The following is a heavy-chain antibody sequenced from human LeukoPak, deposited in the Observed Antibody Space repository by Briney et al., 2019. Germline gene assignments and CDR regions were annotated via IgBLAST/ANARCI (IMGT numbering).Heavy chain of an antibody. CDR2: IYTSGST. J-gene: IGHJ3*02. Sequence: SETLSLTCTVSGGSISSYCWSWIRQPAGKGLEWIGRIYTSGSTNYNPSLKSRVTMSVDTSKNQFSLKLSSVTAADTAVYYCARADCSGGSCYPDAFDIWGQGTMVTVSS. CDR3: ARADCSGGSCYPDAFDI. CDR1: GGSISSYC. D-gene: IGHD2-15*01. V-gene: IGHV4-4*07.